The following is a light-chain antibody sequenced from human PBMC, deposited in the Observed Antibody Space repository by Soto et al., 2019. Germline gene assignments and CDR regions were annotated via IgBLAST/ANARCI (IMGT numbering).Light chain of an antibody. Sequence: QSALTQPASVSWSPGQSITISCTGTSSDLGSYNLVSWYQQPPGKAPKLIINEDTKRPSGVAHRFSGSKSGNTASLTISGLQAEDEADYYCCSYADSNTFSFYVFGHVTKLTVL. V-gene: IGLV2-23*01. CDR2: EDT. J-gene: IGLJ1*01. CDR1: SSDLGSYNL. CDR3: CSYADSNTFSFYV.